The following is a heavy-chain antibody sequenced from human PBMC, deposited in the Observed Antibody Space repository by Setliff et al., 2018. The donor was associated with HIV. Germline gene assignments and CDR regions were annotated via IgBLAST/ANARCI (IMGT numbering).Heavy chain of an antibody. V-gene: IGHV3-7*03. Sequence: PGGSLRLSCVSSGFAFNDYYMTWVRQAPGKGLEWVATINEDGSKKYYGASVKGRFTVSRDNAKKSLYLQMNSLRAEDTAVYFCARGLERTNALFGVLSIWLDSWGQGTLVTVSS. CDR2: INEDGSKK. J-gene: IGHJ5*01. CDR3: ARGLERTNALFGVLSIWLDS. CDR1: GFAFNDYY. D-gene: IGHD2-8*01.